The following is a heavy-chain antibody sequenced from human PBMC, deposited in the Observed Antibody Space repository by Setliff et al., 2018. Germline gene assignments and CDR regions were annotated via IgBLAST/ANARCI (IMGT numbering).Heavy chain of an antibody. Sequence: SETRSLTCSVSGGSISGSHYSWVWMRQPPGKRLEWIGSTYYNGTAYYNPSLQSRVAISVDTSKNYFSLDVNSVTAADTAVYYCARVDFTMIQGVLGLWGQGTLVTVSS. J-gene: IGHJ1*01. CDR1: GGSISGSHYS. V-gene: IGHV4-39*02. D-gene: IGHD3-10*01. CDR2: TYYNGTA. CDR3: ARVDFTMIQGVLGL.